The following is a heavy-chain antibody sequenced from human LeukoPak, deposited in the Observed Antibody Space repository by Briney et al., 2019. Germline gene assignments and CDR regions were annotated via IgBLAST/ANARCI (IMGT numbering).Heavy chain of an antibody. CDR1: GCSIRSSSYY. V-gene: IGHV4-39*07. Sequence: PSETLSLTCTVSGCSIRSSSYYWGWIRQPPGKGLEWIGSIYYSGSTYYNPSLKSRVTISVDTSENQFSLKLSSVTAADTAVYYCARPGDNHAFDIWGQGTMVTVSS. J-gene: IGHJ3*02. D-gene: IGHD4-17*01. CDR3: ARPGDNHAFDI. CDR2: IYYSGST.